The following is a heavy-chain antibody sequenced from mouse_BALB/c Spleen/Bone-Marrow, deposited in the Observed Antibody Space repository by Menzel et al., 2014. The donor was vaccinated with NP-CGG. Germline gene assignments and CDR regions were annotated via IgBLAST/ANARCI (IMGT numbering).Heavy chain of an antibody. CDR3: ARSTVVPYWYFDV. V-gene: IGHV3-1*02. D-gene: IGHD1-1*01. CDR1: GYSITSGYS. J-gene: IGHJ1*01. CDR2: IHYSGST. Sequence: VQLKQSGPDLVKPSPSLSLTCTVTGYSITSGYSWHWIRQFPGNKLEWMGYIHYSGSTNYNPSLKSRISITRDTSKNQFFLQLNSVTTEDTATYYCARSTVVPYWYFDVWGAGTTDTVSS.